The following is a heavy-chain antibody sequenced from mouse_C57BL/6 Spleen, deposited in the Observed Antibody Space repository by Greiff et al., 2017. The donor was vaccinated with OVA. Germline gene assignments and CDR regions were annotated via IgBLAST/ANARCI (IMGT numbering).Heavy chain of an antibody. D-gene: IGHD2-4*01. J-gene: IGHJ3*01. Sequence: QVQLQQSGAELVRPGASVKLSCKASGYTFTDYYINWVKQRPGQGLEWIARIYPGSGNTYYNEKFKGKATLTAEKSSSTAYMQLSSLTSEDSAVYFCALYDYEGFAYWGQGTLVTVSA. CDR1: GYTFTDYY. CDR3: ALYDYEGFAY. V-gene: IGHV1-76*01. CDR2: IYPGSGNT.